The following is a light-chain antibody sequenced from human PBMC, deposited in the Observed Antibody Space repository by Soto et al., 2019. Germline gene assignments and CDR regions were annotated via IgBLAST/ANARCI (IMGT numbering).Light chain of an antibody. CDR1: QSLLHSNGYNY. CDR2: WGS. V-gene: IGKV2-28*01. J-gene: IGKJ2*01. Sequence: DFVMTQSPLSLPVTPGEPASISCRSSQSLLHSNGYNYLDWYLQKPGQSPQLLIYWGSSRASGVPDRFSGSGSDTDFTLKISRVEAEDVGVYYCMQALQTPYTFGQGTKLEIK. CDR3: MQALQTPYT.